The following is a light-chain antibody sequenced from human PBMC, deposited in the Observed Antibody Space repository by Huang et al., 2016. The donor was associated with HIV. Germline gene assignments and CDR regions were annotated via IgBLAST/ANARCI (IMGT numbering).Light chain of an antibody. CDR1: QSLVYGDGNIY. CDR2: KLS. CDR3: MQASLGAAT. J-gene: IGKJ1*01. V-gene: IGKV2-30*01. Sequence: DVLLTQSPLSLPVTLGQPAFITCKSNQSLVYGDGNIYLNWFHQRPGHSPRRLIYKLSNRDSGVPDRFSAGGSGTDFTLWISEVEAEDVGDYYCMQASLGAATFGQGTRVDIK.